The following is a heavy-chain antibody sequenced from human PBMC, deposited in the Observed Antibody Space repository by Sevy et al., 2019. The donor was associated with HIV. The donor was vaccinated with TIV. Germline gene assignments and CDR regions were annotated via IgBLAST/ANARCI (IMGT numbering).Heavy chain of an antibody. CDR3: TTLGFWSGYYTPGH. V-gene: IGHV3-15*07. J-gene: IGHJ4*02. CDR2: IKSKTEGETT. D-gene: IGHD3-3*01. Sequence: GGSLRLSCAASGFTFSNAWMNWVRQAPGKGLEWVGRIKSKTEGETTDYAAPVEGRFTISRDDSKSTLYLQMNSLKTEDTAVYYCTTLGFWSGYYTPGHWGQGTLVTVSS. CDR1: GFTFSNAW.